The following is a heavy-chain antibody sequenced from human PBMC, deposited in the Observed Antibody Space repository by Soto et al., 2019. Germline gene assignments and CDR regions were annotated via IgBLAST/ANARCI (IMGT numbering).Heavy chain of an antibody. CDR1: GFTVSSNY. CDR2: IYSGGST. V-gene: IGHV3-53*01. D-gene: IGHD4-17*01. J-gene: IGHJ5*02. Sequence: EVQLVESGGGLIQPGGSLRLSCAASGFTVSSNYMSWVRQAPGKGLEWVSVIYSGGSTYYADSVKGRFTISRDNSKNTLYLQMNSLRAEDTDVYYCAREDYGDFPGPWGQGTLVTVSS. CDR3: AREDYGDFPGP.